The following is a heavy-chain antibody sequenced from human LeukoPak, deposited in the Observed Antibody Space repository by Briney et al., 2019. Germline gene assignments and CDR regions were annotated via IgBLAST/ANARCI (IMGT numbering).Heavy chain of an antibody. CDR3: ARLYYDILTGYYSADY. Sequence: ASVKVSCKASGYTFTSYGISWVRQAPGQGLEWMGWISAYNGNTNYAQKLQGRVTMTTDTSTSTAYMELRSLRSDDTAVYYRARLYYDILTGYYSADYWGQGTLVTVSS. V-gene: IGHV1-18*04. CDR1: GYTFTSYG. D-gene: IGHD3-9*01. J-gene: IGHJ4*02. CDR2: ISAYNGNT.